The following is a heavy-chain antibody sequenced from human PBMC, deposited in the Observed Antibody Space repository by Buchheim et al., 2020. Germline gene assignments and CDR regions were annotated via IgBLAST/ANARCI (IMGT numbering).Heavy chain of an antibody. Sequence: QLQLQESGPGLVKPSQTLSLTCTVSGGSISSGDYYWSWIRQPPGKGLEWIGYIYYSGSTYYNPSLKSRVTISVDTSKNQFSLKLSSVTAADTAVYYCARYTDIVVVTAISGGSYFDYWGQGTL. V-gene: IGHV4-30-4*01. CDR1: GGSISSGDYY. CDR3: ARYTDIVVVTAISGGSYFDY. D-gene: IGHD2-21*02. CDR2: IYYSGST. J-gene: IGHJ4*02.